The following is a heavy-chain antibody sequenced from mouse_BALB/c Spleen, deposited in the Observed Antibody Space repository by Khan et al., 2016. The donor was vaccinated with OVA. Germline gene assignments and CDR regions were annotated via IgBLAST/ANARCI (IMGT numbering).Heavy chain of an antibody. CDR1: GDSITSGY. CDR3: ACDRRRFAD. CDR2: ISYSGNT. D-gene: IGHD2-13*01. Sequence: EVKLLESGPSLVKPSQTLSLTCSVTGDSITSGYWNWIRKFPGNKLEYMGYISYSGNTYYNPSLKSRIPITRETSKNQNYLQLKSLTTEETATYCCACDRRRFADWGQGTPVTVSA. J-gene: IGHJ3*01. V-gene: IGHV3-8*02.